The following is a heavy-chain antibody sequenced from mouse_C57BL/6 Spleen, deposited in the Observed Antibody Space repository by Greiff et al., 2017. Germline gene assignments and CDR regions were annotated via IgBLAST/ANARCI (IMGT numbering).Heavy chain of an antibody. CDR3: ASYGNYDWYFDV. Sequence: VQRVESGAELAKPGASVQLSCKASGYPFTSYWMHWVKQRPGQGLEWIGYITPSSGYTKCNQKFKDKATLTADKSSSTAYMHLSSLTYDDSAVYYCASYGNYDWYFDVWGTGTTVTVSS. D-gene: IGHD2-1*01. CDR1: GYPFTSYW. V-gene: IGHV1-7*01. J-gene: IGHJ1*03. CDR2: ITPSSGYT.